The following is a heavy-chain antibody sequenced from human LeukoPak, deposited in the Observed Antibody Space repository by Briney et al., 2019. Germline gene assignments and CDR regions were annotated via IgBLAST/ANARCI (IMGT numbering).Heavy chain of an antibody. CDR2: ISSSSSYI. CDR3: ARDLDRYDILTGTVFDP. D-gene: IGHD3-9*01. Sequence: GGSLRLSCAAPGFTFSSYSMNWVRQAPGKGLEWVASISSSSSYIYYADAVKGRFTISRDNAKNSLYLQMNSLRAEDTAVYYCARDLDRYDILTGTVFDPWGQGTLVTVSS. J-gene: IGHJ5*02. V-gene: IGHV3-21*01. CDR1: GFTFSSYS.